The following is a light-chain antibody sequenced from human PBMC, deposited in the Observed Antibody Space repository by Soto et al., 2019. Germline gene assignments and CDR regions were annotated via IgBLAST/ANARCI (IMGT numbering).Light chain of an antibody. J-gene: IGKJ5*01. Sequence: EIMMTQSPPTLSVSPGERATLSCWASHSVTTHLAWFQQRPGQTPRLLIYDASTRAPGIPARFSGRGSGADFTLTISSLEPEDFAVYYCQQRSDSITFGQGTRLEIK. CDR3: QQRSDSIT. CDR2: DAS. V-gene: IGKV3-11*01. CDR1: HSVTTH.